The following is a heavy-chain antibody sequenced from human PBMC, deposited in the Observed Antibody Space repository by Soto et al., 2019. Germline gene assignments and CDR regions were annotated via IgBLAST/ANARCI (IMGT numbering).Heavy chain of an antibody. V-gene: IGHV3-21*01. D-gene: IGHD2-2*01. CDR1: GFTFSSYS. J-gene: IGHJ6*03. CDR3: ARSRVPYCSSTSCYYYYMDV. Sequence: EVQLVESGGGLVKPGGSLRLSCAASGFTFSSYSMNWVRQAPGKGLEWVSSISSSSSYIYYADSVKGRFTISRDNAKNSLSLQMNSLRAEDTAVYYCARSRVPYCSSTSCYYYYMDVWGKGTTVTVSS. CDR2: ISSSSSYI.